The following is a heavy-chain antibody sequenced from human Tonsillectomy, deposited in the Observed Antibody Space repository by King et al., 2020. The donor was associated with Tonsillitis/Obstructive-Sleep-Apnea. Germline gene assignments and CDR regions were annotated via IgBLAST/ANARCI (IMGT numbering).Heavy chain of an antibody. CDR3: AKDISATSYYMDV. V-gene: IGHV3-9*01. J-gene: IGHJ6*03. Sequence: VQLVESGGGLVQPGRSLRLSCAASGFTFDDFAIHWVRQAPGKGLEWVSVISWNSGSIDYADSVKGRFTTSRDNAKNSLYLQMNSLRAEDTALYYCAKDISATSYYMDVWGKGTTVIVSS. CDR2: ISWNSGSI. D-gene: IGHD5-12*01. CDR1: GFTFDDFA.